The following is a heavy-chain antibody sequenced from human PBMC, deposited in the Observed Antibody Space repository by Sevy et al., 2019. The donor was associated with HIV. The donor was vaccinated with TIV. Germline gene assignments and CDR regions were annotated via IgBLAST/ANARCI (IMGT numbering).Heavy chain of an antibody. CDR2: IYYRGST. CDR3: ARELEGMVRGVILDWFDA. D-gene: IGHD3-10*01. J-gene: IGHJ5*02. V-gene: IGHV4-59*01. Sequence: SETLSLTCTVSGGSISSYYWSWIRQPPGKGLEWIGYIYYRGSTNYNPSLKSRVTISVDTSKNQFSLKLSSVTAADTAVYFCARELEGMVRGVILDWFDAWGQGTLVTVSS. CDR1: GGSISSYY.